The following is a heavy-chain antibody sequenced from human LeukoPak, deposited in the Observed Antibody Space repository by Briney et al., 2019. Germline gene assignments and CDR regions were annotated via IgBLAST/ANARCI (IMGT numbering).Heavy chain of an antibody. CDR1: GLTFSSYG. CDR3: AKFYSEVNYFDY. CDR2: ISYDGSNK. Sequence: GGSLRLSCAASGLTFSSYGMHWVRQAPGKGLEWVAVISYDGSNKYYADSVKGRFTISRDNSKNTLYLQMNSLRAEDTAVYYCAKFYSEVNYFDYWGQGTLVTVSS. V-gene: IGHV3-30*18. D-gene: IGHD3-22*01. J-gene: IGHJ4*02.